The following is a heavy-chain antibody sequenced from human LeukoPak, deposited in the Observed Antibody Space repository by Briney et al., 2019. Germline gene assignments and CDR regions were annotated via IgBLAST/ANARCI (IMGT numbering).Heavy chain of an antibody. J-gene: IGHJ4*01. V-gene: IGHV3-49*04. CDR1: GFNFGDCV. CDR2: IRSKVYGGTS. CDR3: AKGSFNPAFLDH. Sequence: GGSLRLSCATSGFNFGDCVMTWVRQAPGKGLEWVGSIRSKVYGGTSEYAASVRGRSIISRDDSKSTAYLEMHRLKTEDTGVYYCAKGSFNPAFLDHWGQGNLVIVSS. D-gene: IGHD1-26*01.